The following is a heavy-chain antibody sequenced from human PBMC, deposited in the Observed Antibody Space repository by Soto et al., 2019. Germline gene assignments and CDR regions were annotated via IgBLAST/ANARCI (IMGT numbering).Heavy chain of an antibody. Sequence: ASVKVSCKASGYTFTSYGISWVRQAPGQGLEWMGWISAYNGNTNYAQKLQGRVTMTTDTSTSTAYMELRSLRSDDTAVYYCARDGANGDYAYYHYGMDVWGQGTTVTVS. CDR2: ISAYNGNT. CDR1: GYTFTSYG. CDR3: ARDGANGDYAYYHYGMDV. V-gene: IGHV1-18*01. D-gene: IGHD4-17*01. J-gene: IGHJ6*02.